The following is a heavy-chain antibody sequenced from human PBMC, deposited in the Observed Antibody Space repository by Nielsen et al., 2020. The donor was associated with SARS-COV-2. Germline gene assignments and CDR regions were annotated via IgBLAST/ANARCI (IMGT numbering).Heavy chain of an antibody. CDR2: ISGYNGNR. CDR1: GYRFTGYS. D-gene: IGHD1-26*01. V-gene: IGHV1-18*01. CDR3: ARDVGLTHPEQFEY. J-gene: IGHJ4*02. Sequence: ASVKVSCKASGYRFTGYSVSWVRQAPGQGLEWMGWISGYNGNRYYAQKLQGRVTMTTDTFLNTAYMDLRSLRSDDTAVYYCARDVGLTHPEQFEYWGQGTLVTVSS.